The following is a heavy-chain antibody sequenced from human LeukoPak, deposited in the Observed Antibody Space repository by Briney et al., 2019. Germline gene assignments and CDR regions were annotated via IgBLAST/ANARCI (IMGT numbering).Heavy chain of an antibody. CDR1: GFTFDDYA. CDR3: AKSSVVGGFDP. V-gene: IGHV3-9*01. CDR2: ISWNSGSI. D-gene: IGHD1-26*01. Sequence: GRSLRLSCAASGFTFDDYAMHWVRQAPGKGLEWVSGISWNSGSIGYADSVKGRFTISRDNAKNSLYLQMNSLRAEDTALYYCAKSSVVGGFDPWGQGTLVTVSS. J-gene: IGHJ5*02.